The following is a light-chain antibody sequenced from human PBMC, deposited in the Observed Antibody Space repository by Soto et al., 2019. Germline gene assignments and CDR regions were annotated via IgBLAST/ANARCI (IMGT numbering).Light chain of an antibody. CDR3: QQYNDWQVT. J-gene: IGKJ4*01. Sequence: EIVMPQSPATLSVSPGERATLSCRASQSVSSNLAWYQQKPGQAPRLLIYDASTRATGIPARFSGSGSGTEFTLTITSLQSEDFAVYYCQQYNDWQVTFGGGTKVDIK. CDR1: QSVSSN. CDR2: DAS. V-gene: IGKV3-15*01.